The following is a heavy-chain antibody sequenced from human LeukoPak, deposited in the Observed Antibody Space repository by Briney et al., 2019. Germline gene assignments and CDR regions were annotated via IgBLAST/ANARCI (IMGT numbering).Heavy chain of an antibody. CDR3: ASMSGSYYSFDY. CDR1: GGSISSGDYY. V-gene: IGHV4-30-4*01. D-gene: IGHD1-26*01. Sequence: SETLSLTCTVSGGSISSGDYYWSWIRQPPGKGLEWIGYIYYSGSIYYNPSLKSRVTISVDTSKNQFSLKLSSVTAADTAVYYCASMSGSYYSFDYWGQGTLVTVSS. CDR2: IYYSGSI. J-gene: IGHJ4*02.